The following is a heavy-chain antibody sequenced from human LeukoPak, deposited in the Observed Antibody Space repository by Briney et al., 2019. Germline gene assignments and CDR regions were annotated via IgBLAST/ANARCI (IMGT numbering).Heavy chain of an antibody. J-gene: IGHJ4*02. CDR2: IYTSGST. V-gene: IGHV4-4*07. CDR3: ARSTRVYGSGGYLAFDY. Sequence: SETLSLTCTVSGGSISSYYWSWIRQPAGRGLEWIGHIYTSGSTNSNPSLKSRVTMSVDTSKNQFSLKLRSVTAADTAVYYCARSTRVYGSGGYLAFDYWGQGTLVTVSS. CDR1: GGSISSYY. D-gene: IGHD3-10*01.